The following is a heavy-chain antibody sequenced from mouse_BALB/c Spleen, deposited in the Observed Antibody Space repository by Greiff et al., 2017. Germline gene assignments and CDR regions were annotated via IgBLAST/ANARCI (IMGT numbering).Heavy chain of an antibody. CDR2: ISSGGSYT. D-gene: IGHD2-3*01. J-gene: IGHJ4*01. CDR3: ARGGLLQRDYAMDY. Sequence: EVQRVESGGGLVKPGGSLKLSCAASGFTFSSYAMSWVRQSPEKRLEWVAEISSGGSYTYYPDTVTGRFTISRDNAKNTLYLEMSSLRSEDTAMYYCARGGLLQRDYAMDYWGQGTSVTVSS. CDR1: GFTFSSYA. V-gene: IGHV5-9-4*01.